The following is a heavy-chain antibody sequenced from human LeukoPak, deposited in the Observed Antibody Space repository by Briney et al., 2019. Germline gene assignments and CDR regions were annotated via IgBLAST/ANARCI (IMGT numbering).Heavy chain of an antibody. J-gene: IGHJ6*03. Sequence: GGSLRLSCAASGFTFSNFAMTWVRQAPGKGLEWVSSISGSGGSRYYVDSVKGRFTISRDKSKNTLYLQMNNLRAEDPAVHYCAKGVDASGIYYYFYMDVWGKGTTVSVSS. V-gene: IGHV3-23*01. CDR1: GFTFSNFA. D-gene: IGHD3-16*01. CDR2: ISGSGGSR. CDR3: AKGVDASGIYYYFYMDV.